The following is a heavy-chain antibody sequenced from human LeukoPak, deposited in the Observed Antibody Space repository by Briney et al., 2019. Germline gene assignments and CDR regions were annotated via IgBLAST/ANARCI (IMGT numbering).Heavy chain of an antibody. Sequence: GGSLRLSCAASGFTFSSFAMSWVRQAPGRGLEWVATMNEDRSQIYYVDSVKGRFTIFRDNAKNSLYLQMNNLRADDTAVYYCASFWNGYFDYWGRGALVTVSS. CDR1: GFTFSSFA. J-gene: IGHJ4*02. V-gene: IGHV3-7*01. CDR2: MNEDRSQI. CDR3: ASFWNGYFDY. D-gene: IGHD3-3*01.